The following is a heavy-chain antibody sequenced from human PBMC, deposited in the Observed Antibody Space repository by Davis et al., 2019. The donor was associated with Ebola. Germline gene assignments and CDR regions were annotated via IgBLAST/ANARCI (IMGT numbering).Heavy chain of an antibody. CDR1: GFTFSSYA. Sequence: GESLKISCAASGFTFSSYAMHWVRQAPGKGLEWVAVISYDGSNKYYADSVKGRFTISRDNSKNTLYLQMNSLRAEDTAVYYCARDRGIAAYYGMDVWGQGTTVTVSS. J-gene: IGHJ6*02. CDR3: ARDRGIAAYYGMDV. CDR2: ISYDGSNK. D-gene: IGHD6-13*01. V-gene: IGHV3-30-3*01.